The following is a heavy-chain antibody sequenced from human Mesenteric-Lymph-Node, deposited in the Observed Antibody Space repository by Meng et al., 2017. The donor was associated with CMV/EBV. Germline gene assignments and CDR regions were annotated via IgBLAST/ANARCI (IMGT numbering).Heavy chain of an antibody. CDR2: IDGDGKGI. Sequence: CAASGVTFSSYWMRWVRRAPGKGLAWVSRIDGDGKGITYVDSVRGRFTISRDNAKKTLYLQMNSLRAEDTAVYYCAGAVSLKRGFDYWGQGTLVTVSS. D-gene: IGHD5/OR15-5a*01. CDR1: GVTFSSYW. J-gene: IGHJ4*02. V-gene: IGHV3-74*03. CDR3: AGAVSLKRGFDY.